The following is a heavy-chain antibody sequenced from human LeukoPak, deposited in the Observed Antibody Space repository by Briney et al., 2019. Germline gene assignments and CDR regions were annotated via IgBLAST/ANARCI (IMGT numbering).Heavy chain of an antibody. CDR3: ATKLELRPGNRASDI. D-gene: IGHD1-7*01. Sequence: SETLSLTCTVSGGSISSYYWSWIRQSAGKGLEWIGRIYTSGSTNYNPSLKSRVTMSVDTSKNQFSLKLSSVTAADTAVYYCATKLELRPGNRASDIWGQGTMVTVSS. CDR1: GGSISSYY. V-gene: IGHV4-4*07. CDR2: IYTSGST. J-gene: IGHJ3*02.